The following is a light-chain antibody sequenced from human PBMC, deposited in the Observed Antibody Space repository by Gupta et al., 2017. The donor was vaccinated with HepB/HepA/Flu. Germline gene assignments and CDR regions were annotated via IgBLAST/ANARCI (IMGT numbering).Light chain of an antibody. CDR2: KDS. V-gene: IGLV3-1*01. J-gene: IGLJ3*02. CDR3: QAWDISTWV. CDR1: KLGDKY. Sequence: SYELTQPPSVSVSPGQTASITCSGDKLGDKYASWYQQKPGQSPVLVIYKDSKRPSGIPGRLSGSNSGNTATLNISGTQAMDEADYYCQAWDISTWVFGGGTKLTVL.